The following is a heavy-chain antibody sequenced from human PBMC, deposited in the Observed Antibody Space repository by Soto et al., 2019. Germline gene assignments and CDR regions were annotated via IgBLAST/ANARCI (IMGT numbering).Heavy chain of an antibody. CDR3: AQDNPRSYGDYESTWCEP. Sequence: SLRLSFAASGFIVDDFAMHWVRKAPGKGLEWVSSISWDIGKIGYADSVTGRFSVSRDNAKNSLFLQMSSLKPEDTAFYFCAQDNPRSYGDYESTWCEPCGQRTLVTVSS. D-gene: IGHD4-17*01. J-gene: IGHJ5*02. V-gene: IGHV3-9*01. CDR1: GFIVDDFA. CDR2: ISWDIGKI.